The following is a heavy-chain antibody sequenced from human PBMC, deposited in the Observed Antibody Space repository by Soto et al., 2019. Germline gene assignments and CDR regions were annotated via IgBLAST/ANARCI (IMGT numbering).Heavy chain of an antibody. CDR1: GFTFSSYG. CDR2: IWYDGSNK. CDR3: AREMVWQLVRTSDAFDI. J-gene: IGHJ3*02. D-gene: IGHD6-6*01. V-gene: IGHV3-33*08. Sequence: GGSLRLSCAASGFTFSSYGMHWVRQAPGKGLEWVAVIWYDGSNKYYADSVKGRFTISRDNSKNTLYLQMNSLRAEDTAVYYFAREMVWQLVRTSDAFDIWGQGTMVTVSS.